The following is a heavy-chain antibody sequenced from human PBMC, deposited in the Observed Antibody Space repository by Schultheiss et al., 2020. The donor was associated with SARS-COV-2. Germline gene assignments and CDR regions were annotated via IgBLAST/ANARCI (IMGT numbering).Heavy chain of an antibody. D-gene: IGHD3-16*01. CDR2: ISYDGSNK. J-gene: IGHJ4*02. CDR3: AKDLQGGALDY. V-gene: IGHV3-30*18. Sequence: GGSLRLSCEASGFTFRSYQMNWVRQAPGKGLEWVAVISYDGSNKYYADSVKGRFTISRDNSKNTLYLQMNSLRAEDTAVYYCAKDLQGGALDYWGQGTLVTVSS. CDR1: GFTFRSYQ.